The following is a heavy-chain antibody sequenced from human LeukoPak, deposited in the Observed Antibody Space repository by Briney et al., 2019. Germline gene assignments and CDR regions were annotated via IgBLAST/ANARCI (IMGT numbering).Heavy chain of an antibody. Sequence: SETLSLTCAVYGGSFSGYYWSWIRQPPGKGLEWIGEINHSGSTNYNPSLKSRVIISVDTSKNQFSLKLSSVTAADTAVYYCARARPPYSGSYYHGHFGYWGQGTLVTVSS. CDR3: ARARPPYSGSYYHGHFGY. CDR1: GGSFSGYY. D-gene: IGHD1-26*01. V-gene: IGHV4-34*01. J-gene: IGHJ4*02. CDR2: INHSGST.